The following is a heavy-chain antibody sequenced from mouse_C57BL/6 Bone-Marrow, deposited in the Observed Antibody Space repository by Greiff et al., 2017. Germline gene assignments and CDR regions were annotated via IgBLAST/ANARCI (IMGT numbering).Heavy chain of an antibody. CDR3: ARHYYYGSSYWYFDV. J-gene: IGHJ1*03. Sequence: QVQLQQSGAELARPGASVKMSCKASGYTFTSYTMHWVKQRPGQGLEWIGYINPSSGYTKYNQKFKDKATLTADTSSSTAYMQLSSLTSEDSAVYYCARHYYYGSSYWYFDVWGTGTTVTVSS. CDR1: GYTFTSYT. V-gene: IGHV1-4*01. D-gene: IGHD1-1*01. CDR2: INPSSGYT.